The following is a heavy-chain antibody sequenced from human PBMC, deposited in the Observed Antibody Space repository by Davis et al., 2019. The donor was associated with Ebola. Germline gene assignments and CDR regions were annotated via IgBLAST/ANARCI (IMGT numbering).Heavy chain of an antibody. CDR2: ISYDGSNK. CDR1: GFTFSSYA. Sequence: GESLKISCAASGFTFSSYAMHWVRQAPGKGLEWVAVISYDGSNKYYADSVKGRFTISRDNSKNTLYLQMNSLRAEDTAVYYCARKSSPDYWGQGTLSPSPQ. CDR3: ARKSSPDY. D-gene: IGHD3-10*01. J-gene: IGHJ4*02. V-gene: IGHV3-30-3*01.